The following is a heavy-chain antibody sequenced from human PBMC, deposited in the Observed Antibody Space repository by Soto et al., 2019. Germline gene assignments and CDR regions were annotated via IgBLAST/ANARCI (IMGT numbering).Heavy chain of an antibody. CDR3: AKEAMVRGANDY. Sequence: QVQLVESGGGVVQPGRSLRLSCAASGFTFSSYGMHWVRQAPGKGLEWVAVISYDVSNEYYADSVKGRFTISRDNSKNTLYLQMNSLRAEDTAVYYCAKEAMVRGANDYWGQGTLVTVSS. V-gene: IGHV3-30*18. J-gene: IGHJ4*02. D-gene: IGHD3-10*01. CDR2: ISYDVSNE. CDR1: GFTFSSYG.